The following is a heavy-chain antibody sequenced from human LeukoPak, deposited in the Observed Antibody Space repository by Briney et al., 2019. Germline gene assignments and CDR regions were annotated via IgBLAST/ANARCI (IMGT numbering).Heavy chain of an antibody. Sequence: ASVKVSCKASGYTFTSYGISWVRQAPGQGLEWMGWISAYNGNTNYAQKLQGRVTMTTDTSMSTAYMELRSLRSDDTAVYYCAISYYESSGYYYGPYFDYWGQGTLVTVSS. D-gene: IGHD3-22*01. V-gene: IGHV1-18*01. CDR3: AISYYESSGYYYGPYFDY. J-gene: IGHJ4*02. CDR2: ISAYNGNT. CDR1: GYTFTSYG.